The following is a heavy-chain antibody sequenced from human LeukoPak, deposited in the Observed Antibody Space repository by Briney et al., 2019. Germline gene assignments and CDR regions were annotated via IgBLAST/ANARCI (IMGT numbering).Heavy chain of an antibody. J-gene: IGHJ4*02. CDR2: ISSSSTI. CDR3: ARLVATGG. CDR1: GFTFSSYS. V-gene: IGHV3-48*01. D-gene: IGHD5-12*01. Sequence: GGSLRLSCAASGFTFSSYSMNWVRQAPGKGLEWVSYISSSSTIYYADSVKGRFTISRDNAKNSLYLQMNSLRAEDTAVYYCARLVATGGWGQGTLVTVSS.